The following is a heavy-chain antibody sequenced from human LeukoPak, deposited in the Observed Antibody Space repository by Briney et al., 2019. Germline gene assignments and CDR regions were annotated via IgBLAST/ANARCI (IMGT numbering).Heavy chain of an antibody. CDR3: ARDDYGDYFFGHRAYYFDY. Sequence: PGGSLRLSCTTSGFIFSDYYMSWIRQAPGKGLEWVSYISSSGSIIYYADSVKGRFTISRDNAKNSLYLQMNSLRAEDTAVYYCARDDYGDYFFGHRAYYFDYWGQGTLVTVSS. CDR1: GFIFSDYY. CDR2: ISSSGSII. D-gene: IGHD4-17*01. V-gene: IGHV3-11*04. J-gene: IGHJ4*02.